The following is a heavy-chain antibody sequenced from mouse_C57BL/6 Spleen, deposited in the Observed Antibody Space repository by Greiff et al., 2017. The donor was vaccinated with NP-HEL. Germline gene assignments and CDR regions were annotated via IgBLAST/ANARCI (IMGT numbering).Heavy chain of an antibody. D-gene: IGHD1-1*01. CDR2: ISYDGSN. CDR3: ARDLHYYGSSYYFDY. CDR1: GYSITSGYY. V-gene: IGHV3-6*01. Sequence: EVQLQESGPGLVKPSQSLSLTCSVTGYSITSGYYWNWIRQFPGNKLEWMGYISYDGSNNYNPSLKNRISITRDTSKNQFFLKLNSVTTEDTATYYCARDLHYYGSSYYFDYWGQGTTLTVSS. J-gene: IGHJ2*01.